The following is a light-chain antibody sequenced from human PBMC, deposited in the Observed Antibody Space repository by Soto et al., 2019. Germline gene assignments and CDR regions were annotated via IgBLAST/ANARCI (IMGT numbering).Light chain of an antibody. CDR2: GAS. J-gene: IGKJ4*01. Sequence: PGERVTLSCRASQSVSSSYLTWYQQKPGQAPRLLIYGASTRATSIPARFSGSGSGTDFTLTISSLQPEDFAVYYCQQDDTRMRGLTFGGGTKVEIK. CDR3: QQDDTRMRGLT. V-gene: IGKV3D-7*01. CDR1: QSVSSSY.